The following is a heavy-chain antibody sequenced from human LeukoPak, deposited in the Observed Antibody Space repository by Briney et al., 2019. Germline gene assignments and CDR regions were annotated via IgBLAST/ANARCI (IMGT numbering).Heavy chain of an antibody. CDR1: GFTFSSFA. Sequence: GGSLRLSCAASGFTFSSFAMNWVRQAPGKGLEWVSAISGSGGSTYYADSVKGRFTISRDNSKNTLYLQMNSLRAEDTAVYYCAKGAAAAGTPWDFDYWGQGTLVTVSS. CDR2: ISGSGGST. V-gene: IGHV3-23*01. D-gene: IGHD6-13*01. CDR3: AKGAAAAGTPWDFDY. J-gene: IGHJ4*02.